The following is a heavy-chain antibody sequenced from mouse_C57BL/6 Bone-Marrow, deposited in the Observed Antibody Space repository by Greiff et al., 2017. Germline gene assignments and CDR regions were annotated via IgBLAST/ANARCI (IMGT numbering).Heavy chain of an antibody. V-gene: IGHV2-2*01. CDR2: IWSGGST. CDR1: GFSLTSYG. Sequence: QVHVKQSGPGLVQPSQSLSITCTVSGFSLTSYGVHWVRQSPGKGLEWLGVIWSGGSTDYNAAFISRLSISKDNSKSQVFFKMNSLQADDTAIYYCARKGDYYGSSPRFDVWGTGTTVTVSS. CDR3: ARKGDYYGSSPRFDV. D-gene: IGHD1-1*01. J-gene: IGHJ1*03.